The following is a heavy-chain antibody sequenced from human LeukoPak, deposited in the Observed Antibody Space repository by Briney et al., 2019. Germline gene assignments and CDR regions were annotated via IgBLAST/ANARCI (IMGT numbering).Heavy chain of an antibody. CDR2: ISGSGGST. J-gene: IGHJ4*02. D-gene: IGHD2-15*01. V-gene: IGHV3-23*01. CDR3: AKSGYCSGGSCYAYYFDY. CDR1: GFTFSSYA. Sequence: GGSLRLSCAASGFTFSSYAMSWVRQAPGKGLEWVSAISGSGGSTYYADSVKGRFTISRDNSKNTLYLQMNSLRAEDTAVYYCAKSGYCSGGSCYAYYFDYWGQGTLVTVSS.